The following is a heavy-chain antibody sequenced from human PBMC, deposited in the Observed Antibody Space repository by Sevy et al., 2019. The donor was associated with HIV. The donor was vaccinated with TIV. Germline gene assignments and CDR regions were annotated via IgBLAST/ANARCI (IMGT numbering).Heavy chain of an antibody. CDR3: TRVDPYYEFGDV. Sequence: ASVKVSCKASGYTLNNYGISWVRQAPGQGLEWIGWITAYKDNTNYAQNFQGRVTMTTDTSTSTADMELRSLRSDDTAVYYCTRVDPYYEFGDVWGQGTTVTVSS. V-gene: IGHV1-18*01. CDR2: ITAYKDNT. J-gene: IGHJ6*02. CDR1: GYTLNNYG. D-gene: IGHD3-3*01.